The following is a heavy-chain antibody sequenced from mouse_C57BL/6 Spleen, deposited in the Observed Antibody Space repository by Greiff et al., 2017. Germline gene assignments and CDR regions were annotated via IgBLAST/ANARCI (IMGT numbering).Heavy chain of an antibody. D-gene: IGHD1-1*01. CDR3: ASEFSTTGFAY. V-gene: IGHV2-6*01. Sequence: VKVEESGPGLVAPSQSLSITCTASGFSLTSYCVDWVRQSPGKGLEWLGVICGVGSTNYNTALKSRLSISKDNSKSQVFIKRNRLQTDDTAMYYGASEFSTTGFAYWGQGTLVTVSA. CDR1: GFSLTSYC. J-gene: IGHJ3*01. CDR2: ICGVGST.